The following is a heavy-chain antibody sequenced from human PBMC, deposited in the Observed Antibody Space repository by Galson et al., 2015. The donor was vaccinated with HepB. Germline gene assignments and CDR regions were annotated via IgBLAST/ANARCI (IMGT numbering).Heavy chain of an antibody. CDR2: ISWNSGSI. Sequence: SLRLSCAASGFTFDDYAMHWVRQAPGKGLEWVSGISWNSGSIGYADSVKGRFTISRDNAKNSLYLQMNSLRAEDTALYYCAKDRSRHSSGWYSVDLGAAPGLFDYWGQGTLVTVSS. CDR3: AKDRSRHSSGWYSVDLGAAPGLFDY. V-gene: IGHV3-9*01. D-gene: IGHD6-19*01. J-gene: IGHJ4*02. CDR1: GFTFDDYA.